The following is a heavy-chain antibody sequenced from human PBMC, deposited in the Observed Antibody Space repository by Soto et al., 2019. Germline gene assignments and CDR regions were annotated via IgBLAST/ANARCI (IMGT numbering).Heavy chain of an antibody. CDR1: GYKFTNFG. J-gene: IGHJ3*02. CDR3: ARVQYSSGWYFAFNI. D-gene: IGHD6-19*01. V-gene: IGHV1-18*01. CDR2: ISGYNGDT. Sequence: ASVKVSCKASGYKFTNFGIAWVRQAPGQGLEWMGWISGYNGDTSYAQRFQGRVTMTTDRSTRTGYMELRSLRSDDTAVYYCARVQYSSGWYFAFNIWGQGTMVTVS.